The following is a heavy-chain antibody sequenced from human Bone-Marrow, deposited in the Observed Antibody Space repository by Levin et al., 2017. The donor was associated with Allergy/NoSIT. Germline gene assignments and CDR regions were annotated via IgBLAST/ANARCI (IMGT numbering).Heavy chain of an antibody. CDR3: ARDKPDYFYYMDV. V-gene: IGHV4-34*01. CDR2: INHSGST. Sequence: SETLSLTCAVYGGSFSGYYWSWIRQPPGKGLEWIGEINHSGSTNYNPSLKSRVTISVDTSKNQFSLRLSSVTAADTAVYYCARDKPDYFYYMDVWGKGTTVTVSS. CDR1: GGSFSGYY. J-gene: IGHJ6*03.